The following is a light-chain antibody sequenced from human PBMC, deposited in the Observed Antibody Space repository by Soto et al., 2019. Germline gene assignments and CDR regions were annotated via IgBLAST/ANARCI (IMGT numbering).Light chain of an antibody. CDR3: QQYGSWT. J-gene: IGKJ1*01. V-gene: IGKV3-20*01. CDR2: GAS. CDR1: QSISSNY. Sequence: EIVLTQSPGTLSLSPGERATLSCRASQSISSNYLAWYQQKPGQAPRLLIYGASSRATGIPDRFSGSGSGTDFTITISRLEPEDYAIYYCQQYGSWTFGQGTKVEIK.